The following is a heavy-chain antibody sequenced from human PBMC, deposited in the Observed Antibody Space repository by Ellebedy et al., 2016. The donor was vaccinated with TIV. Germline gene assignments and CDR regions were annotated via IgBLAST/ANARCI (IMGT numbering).Heavy chain of an antibody. CDR3: ARASFYDVDLSGWYFDL. CDR1: EFTVSYNY. V-gene: IGHV3-66*01. Sequence: GGSLRLSCAASEFTVSYNYMNWVRQAPGKGPEWVSGIYTDDTTYYADSVKGRFTISRDNAKNTLYLHTDSLRTEDTAVYYCARASFYDVDLSGWYFDLWGRGTLVTVSS. D-gene: IGHD3-10*02. CDR2: IYTDDTT. J-gene: IGHJ2*01.